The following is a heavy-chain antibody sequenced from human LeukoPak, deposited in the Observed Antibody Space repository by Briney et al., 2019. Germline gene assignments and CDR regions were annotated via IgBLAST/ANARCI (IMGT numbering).Heavy chain of an antibody. CDR2: IDNAGSIT. D-gene: IGHD1-14*01. V-gene: IGHV3-74*03. CDR1: GFAFSNYW. Sequence: GGSLRLSCAASGFAFSNYWIHWVRQAPGKGLVWVSRIDNAGSITTYADSVKGRFTISRDNAKNSLYLQMNSLRDEDTAVYYCARDNPLRRWGQGTLVTVSS. CDR3: ARDNPLRR. J-gene: IGHJ4*02.